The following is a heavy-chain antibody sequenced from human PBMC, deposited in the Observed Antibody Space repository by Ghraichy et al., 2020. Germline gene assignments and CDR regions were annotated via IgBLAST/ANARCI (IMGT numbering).Heavy chain of an antibody. CDR1: GGSITTTSNY. V-gene: IGHV4-39*01. CDR2: IFYTGVT. Sequence: SETLSLTCTVSGGSITTTSNYWGWIRQTPGKGLEWIGSIFYTGVTYYNPSLSSRVTISVDTARNQFSLNLSSMTAADTAIYYCASEYRRGGSCYRFFDYWGQGALVIVSS. CDR3: ASEYRRGGSCYRFFDY. D-gene: IGHD2-15*01. J-gene: IGHJ4*02.